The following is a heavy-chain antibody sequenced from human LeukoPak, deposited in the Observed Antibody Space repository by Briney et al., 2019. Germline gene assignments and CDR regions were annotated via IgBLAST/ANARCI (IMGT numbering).Heavy chain of an antibody. CDR3: ARSLGSGDSNAGHAGLEP. Sequence: SETLSLTCAVSGGSFSGYYWSWIRQPPGKGLEWIGEIYHSGSTNYNPSLKSRVTISVDTSKNQLSLKLSSVTAADTAVHYCARSLGSGDSNAGHAGLEPWGEETLGTVSS. CDR1: GGSFSGYY. CDR2: IYHSGST. D-gene: IGHD3-10*02. J-gene: IGHJ5*02. V-gene: IGHV4-34*01.